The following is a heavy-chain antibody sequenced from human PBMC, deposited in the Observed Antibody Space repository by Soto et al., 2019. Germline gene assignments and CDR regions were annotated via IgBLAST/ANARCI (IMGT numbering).Heavy chain of an antibody. CDR3: ARGFSVDTAMVIEDWFDP. D-gene: IGHD5-18*01. Sequence: QVQLVQSGAEVKKPGASVKVSCKASGYTFTSYYMHWVRQTPGQGLEWMGIVNPSGGSTRYAQKFQGRVTMTRDTSTSTVYMELSSLRSEDTAVYYCARGFSVDTAMVIEDWFDPWGQGTLVTVSS. CDR1: GYTFTSYY. J-gene: IGHJ5*02. V-gene: IGHV1-46*01. CDR2: VNPSGGST.